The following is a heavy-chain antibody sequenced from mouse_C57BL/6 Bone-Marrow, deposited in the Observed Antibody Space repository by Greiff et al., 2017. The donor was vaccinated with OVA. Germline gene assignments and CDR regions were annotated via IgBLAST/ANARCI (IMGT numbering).Heavy chain of an antibody. V-gene: IGHV2-2*01. CDR2: LWSGGIT. J-gene: IGHJ3*01. CDR1: GFSLTSYG. Sequence: VQLKESGPGLVQPSQSLSITCTVPGFSLTSYGVHWVRQSPGKGLEWLGVLWSGGITDYNAAFISRLSISKDNSKSQVFFKMNSLQADDTAIYYCARCYDGYPRFAYWGQGTLVTVSA. CDR3: ARCYDGYPRFAY. D-gene: IGHD2-3*01.